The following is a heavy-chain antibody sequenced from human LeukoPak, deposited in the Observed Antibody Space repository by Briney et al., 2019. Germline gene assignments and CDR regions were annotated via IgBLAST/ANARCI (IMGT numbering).Heavy chain of an antibody. CDR2: INHSGST. J-gene: IGHJ5*02. CDR1: GGSFSGYY. CDR3: ARGKRLRRWFDP. Sequence: SETLSLTCAVYGGSFSGYYWSWIRQPPGKGLEWIGEINHSGSTNYNPSLKSRVTISVDTSKNQFSLKLSSVTAADTAVYYCARGKRLRRWFDPWGQGTPVTVSS. V-gene: IGHV4-34*01. D-gene: IGHD4-17*01.